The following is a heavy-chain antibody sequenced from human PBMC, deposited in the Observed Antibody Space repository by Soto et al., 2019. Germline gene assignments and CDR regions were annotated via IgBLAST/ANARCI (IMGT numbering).Heavy chain of an antibody. Sequence: PSETLSLTCTVSGGSISSGEYYWSWIRQPPGKGLEGIGYIYYSGSTYYNQSLKSRVTISVDTSKNQFSLKLSSVTAADTAVYYCARERYSSGWYYDYWGQGTLVNVSS. CDR2: IYYSGST. J-gene: IGHJ4*02. CDR3: ARERYSSGWYYDY. CDR1: GGSISSGEYY. D-gene: IGHD6-19*01. V-gene: IGHV4-30-4*01.